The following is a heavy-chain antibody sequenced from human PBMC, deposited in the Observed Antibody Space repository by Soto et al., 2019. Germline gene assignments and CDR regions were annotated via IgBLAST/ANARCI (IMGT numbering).Heavy chain of an antibody. CDR1: GFTFSNAW. V-gene: IGHV3-15*07. J-gene: IGHJ4*02. D-gene: IGHD3-22*01. CDR2: IKSKTDGGTT. Sequence: GGSLRLSCAASGFTFSNAWMNWVRQAPGKGLEWVGRIKSKTDGGTTDYAAPVKGRFTISRDDSKNTLYLQMNSLKTEDTAVYYCTTPNYDKPYYFDYWGQGTLVTVSS. CDR3: TTPNYDKPYYFDY.